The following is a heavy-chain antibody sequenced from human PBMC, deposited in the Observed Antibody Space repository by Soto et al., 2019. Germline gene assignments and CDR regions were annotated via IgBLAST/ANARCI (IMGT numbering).Heavy chain of an antibody. CDR2: ISVSSSYI. Sequence: TGGSLRLSCAASGFTFSSYSMNWVRQAPGKGLEWVSSISVSSSYIYYADSVKGRFTISRDNAKNSLYLQMNSLRAEDTAVYYCARDWSYSGFEDFWGQGTQVTVSS. D-gene: IGHD5-12*01. J-gene: IGHJ4*02. V-gene: IGHV3-21*04. CDR3: ARDWSYSGFEDF. CDR1: GFTFSSYS.